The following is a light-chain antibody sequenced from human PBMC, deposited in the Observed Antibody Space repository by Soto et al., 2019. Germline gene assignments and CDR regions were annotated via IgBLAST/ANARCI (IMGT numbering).Light chain of an antibody. Sequence: EIVLTQSPGTLSLSPGERATLSRRASQSVRSDYLAWYQQKPGQAPRLHIYGASTRATGIPDRFTGSGSGTDFTLTISRLEPEDFAVYYCQQYGSSPRTFGQGTKVDIK. J-gene: IGKJ1*01. CDR1: QSVRSDY. CDR2: GAS. CDR3: QQYGSSPRT. V-gene: IGKV3-20*01.